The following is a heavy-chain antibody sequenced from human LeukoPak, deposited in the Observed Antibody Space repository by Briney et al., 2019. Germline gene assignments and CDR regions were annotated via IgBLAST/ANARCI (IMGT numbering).Heavy chain of an antibody. CDR1: GGTFSSYA. CDR2: IIPILGIA. J-gene: IGHJ6*02. D-gene: IGHD3-22*01. V-gene: IGHV1-69*04. CDR3: ARDYYDSSGYGVFRHYGMGV. Sequence: ASVKVSCKASGGTFSSYAISWVRQAPGQGLEWMGRIIPILGIANYAQKFQGRVTITADKSTSTAYMELSSLRSEDTAVYYCARDYYDSSGYGVFRHYGMGVWGQGTTVTVSS.